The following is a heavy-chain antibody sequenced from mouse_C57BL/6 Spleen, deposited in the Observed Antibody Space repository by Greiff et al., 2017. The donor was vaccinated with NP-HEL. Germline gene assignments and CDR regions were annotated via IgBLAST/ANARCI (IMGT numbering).Heavy chain of an antibody. D-gene: IGHD2-1*01. CDR1: GYTFTSYW. CDR3: ARNYGYYDY. J-gene: IGHJ2*01. V-gene: IGHV1-55*01. CDR2: IYPGSGST. Sequence: QVQLQQPGAELVKPGASVKMSCKASGYTFTSYWITWVKQSPGPGLEWIGDIYPGSGSTNYNEKFKSQATLTVDTSSSTAYMQLSSLTSEGSAVYYCARNYGYYDYWGQGTTLTVSS.